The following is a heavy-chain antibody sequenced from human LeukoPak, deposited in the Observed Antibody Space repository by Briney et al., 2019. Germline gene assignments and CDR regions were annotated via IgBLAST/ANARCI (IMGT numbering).Heavy chain of an antibody. CDR1: GYTFTAYY. Sequence: ASVKVSCXASGYTFTAYYMHWVRQAHGQGLEWMGWINPNSDGTNYAQKFQGRVTMTRDTAISTAYMELSRLRSDDTAVYCFARDGGWSCYQKVWGQGTPVTVSS. V-gene: IGHV1-2*02. D-gene: IGHD3-3*01. CDR2: INPNSDGT. CDR3: ARDGGWSCYQKV. J-gene: IGHJ4*02.